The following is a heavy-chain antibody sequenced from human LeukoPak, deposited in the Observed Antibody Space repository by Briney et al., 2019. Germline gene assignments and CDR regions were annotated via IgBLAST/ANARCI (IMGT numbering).Heavy chain of an antibody. CDR1: GGTFSSYA. J-gene: IGHJ3*02. D-gene: IGHD3-22*01. CDR2: IIPIFGIA. CDR3: ASLDYYYDSSGYYPGAFDI. Sequence: GASVKVSCKASGGTFSSYAIGWVRQAPGQGLEWMGRIIPIFGIANYAQKFQGRVTITADKSTSTAYMELSSLRSEDTAVYYCASLDYYYDSSGYYPGAFDIWGQGTMVTVSS. V-gene: IGHV1-69*04.